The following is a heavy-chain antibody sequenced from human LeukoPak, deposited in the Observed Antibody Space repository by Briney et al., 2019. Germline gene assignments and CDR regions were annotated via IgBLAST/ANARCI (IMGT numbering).Heavy chain of an antibody. J-gene: IGHJ5*02. D-gene: IGHD3-3*01. CDR1: GFTFSSYA. V-gene: IGHV3-23*01. CDR3: AKSTPTIFGVVIPINWFDP. Sequence: GGSLRLSCAASGFTFSSYAMSWVRQAPGKGLEWVSAISGSGGSTYYADSVKGQFTISRDNSKNTLYLQMNSLRAEDTAVYYCAKSTPTIFGVVIPINWFDPWGQGTLVTVSS. CDR2: ISGSGGST.